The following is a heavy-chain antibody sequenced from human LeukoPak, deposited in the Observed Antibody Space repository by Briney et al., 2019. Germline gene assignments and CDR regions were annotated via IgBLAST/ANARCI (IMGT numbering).Heavy chain of an antibody. CDR1: GFTFDDYA. Sequence: PGGSLRLSCTASGFTFDDYAMHWVRQAPAKGLEWVSLISGDGGTTDYADSAKGRFTISRDNRRNSLYLHMNSLRTEDTALYFCAKVYVGSWYAYDHWGQGTLVTVSS. V-gene: IGHV3-43*02. D-gene: IGHD6-13*01. J-gene: IGHJ4*02. CDR2: ISGDGGTT. CDR3: AKVYVGSWYAYDH.